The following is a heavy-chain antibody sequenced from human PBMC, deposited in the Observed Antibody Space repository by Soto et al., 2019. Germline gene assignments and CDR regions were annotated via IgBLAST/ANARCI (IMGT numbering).Heavy chain of an antibody. CDR1: GFTFSSYG. CDR3: AKDLDPAMTTVTTWAFDI. D-gene: IGHD4-17*01. CDR2: ISYDGSNK. V-gene: IGHV3-30*18. J-gene: IGHJ3*02. Sequence: QVQLVESGGGVVQPGRSLRLSCAASGFTFSSYGMQWVRQAPGKGLEWVAVISYDGSNKYYVDSVKGRFTISRDNSKNTLYLQMNSLRVEDTAVYYCAKDLDPAMTTVTTWAFDIWGQGTMVTVSS.